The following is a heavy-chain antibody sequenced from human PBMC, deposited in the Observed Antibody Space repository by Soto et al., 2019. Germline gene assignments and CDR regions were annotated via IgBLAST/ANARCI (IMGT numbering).Heavy chain of an antibody. CDR2: INPSGGST. Sequence: ASVKVSCKASGYTFTIYYMHWVRQAPVQGLEWMGIINPSGGSTSYAQKFQGRVTMTRDTSTSTVYMELSSLRSEDTAVYYCAPEAATGGYFDYWGQGTLVTVSS. J-gene: IGHJ4*02. V-gene: IGHV1-46*01. CDR3: APEAATGGYFDY. CDR1: GYTFTIYY. D-gene: IGHD2-15*01.